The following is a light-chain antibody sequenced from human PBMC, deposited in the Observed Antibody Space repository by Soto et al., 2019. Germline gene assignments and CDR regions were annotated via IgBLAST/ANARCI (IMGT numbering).Light chain of an antibody. CDR3: QCYSSPPLLT. CDR1: QSVGSRS. CDR2: GTS. J-gene: IGKJ5*01. V-gene: IGKV3-20*01. Sequence: EIVLTQSPGTLSLSPGERATLSCRASQSVGSRSLAWYQQKPGQAPRLLIYGTSSRATGIPDRFSGSGSGTDFTLTISRLEPEDCAVYYCQCYSSPPLLTFGQGARLEIK.